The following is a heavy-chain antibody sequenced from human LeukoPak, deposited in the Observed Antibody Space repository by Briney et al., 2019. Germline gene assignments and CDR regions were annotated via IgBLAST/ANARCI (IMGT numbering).Heavy chain of an antibody. J-gene: IGHJ6*03. D-gene: IGHD2-15*01. V-gene: IGHV1-2*02. CDR2: ISPNSGGT. CDR1: EYTFTGYY. Sequence: GASVMVSCKASEYTFTGYYMHWVRQAPGQGLEWMGWISPNSGGTNFAQKSPGRVTMTTDKSKTTAYMELSRLRSDDTAMYYCARVYGWYYYYFYYMDVWGKGTTVTVSS. CDR3: ARVYGWYYYYFYYMDV.